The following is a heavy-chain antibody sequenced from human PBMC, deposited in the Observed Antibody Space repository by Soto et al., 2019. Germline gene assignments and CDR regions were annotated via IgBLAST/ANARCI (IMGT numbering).Heavy chain of an antibody. Sequence: SETLSLTCAVYGGSFSGYYWIWIRRPPGKGLEWIGEINHSGSTNYNPSLKSRVTISVDTSKNQFSLKLSSVTAADTAVYYCARGRGITGTRYYYYGMDVWGQGTTVTVSS. CDR2: INHSGST. D-gene: IGHD1-7*01. J-gene: IGHJ6*02. CDR1: GGSFSGYY. V-gene: IGHV4-34*01. CDR3: ARGRGITGTRYYYYGMDV.